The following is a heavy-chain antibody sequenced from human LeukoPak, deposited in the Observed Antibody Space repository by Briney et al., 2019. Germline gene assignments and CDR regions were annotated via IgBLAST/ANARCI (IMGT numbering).Heavy chain of an antibody. CDR2: ISWNSGSI. J-gene: IGHJ6*02. V-gene: IGHV3-9*01. CDR3: ARVGGICSGGSCYSDYYGMDV. CDR1: GFTFDDYA. D-gene: IGHD2-15*01. Sequence: GGSLRLSCAASGFTFDDYAMHWVRQAPGKGLEWVSGISWNSGSIGYADSVKGRFTISRDNAKNSLYLQMNSLRAEDTAVYYCARVGGICSGGSCYSDYYGMDVWGQGTTVTVSS.